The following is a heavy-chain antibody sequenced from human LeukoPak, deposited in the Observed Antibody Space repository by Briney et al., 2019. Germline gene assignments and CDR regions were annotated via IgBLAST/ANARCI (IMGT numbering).Heavy chain of an antibody. CDR2: ISSSGSTI. J-gene: IGHJ4*02. CDR1: GFTFSNYE. D-gene: IGHD2/OR15-2a*01. CDR3: ARDYVYAFDY. Sequence: GGSLRLSCAASGFTFSNYEMNWVRQAPGKGLEWVSYISSSGSTIYYADSVKGRFTISRDNAKNSLYLQMNSLRAEDTAVYFCARDYVYAFDYWGQGTLVTVSS. V-gene: IGHV3-48*03.